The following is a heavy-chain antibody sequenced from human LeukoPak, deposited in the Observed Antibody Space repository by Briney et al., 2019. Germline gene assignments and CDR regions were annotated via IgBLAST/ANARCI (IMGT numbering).Heavy chain of an antibody. V-gene: IGHV4-39*07. CDR1: GGSIGSGTYH. J-gene: IGHJ4*02. Sequence: SETLSLTCTVSGGSIGSGTYHWGWIRQPPGKGLERIGSIYYSGSTYYNPSLNSRVTISLDTSKNQFSLKLSSVTAADTAVYYCARGGSDGYLFDYWGQGTLVTVSS. D-gene: IGHD5-24*01. CDR2: IYYSGST. CDR3: ARGGSDGYLFDY.